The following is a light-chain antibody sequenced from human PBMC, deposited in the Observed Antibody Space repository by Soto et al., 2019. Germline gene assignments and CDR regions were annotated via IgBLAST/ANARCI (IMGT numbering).Light chain of an antibody. V-gene: IGLV2-14*01. J-gene: IGLJ1*01. CDR3: SSYTSSSTLFYV. CDR2: DVS. CDR1: SSDVGVYNY. Sequence: QSALTQPASVAGSPGQSITISCTGTSSDVGVYNYVSWYQQHPGKAPKLMIYDVSNRPSGVSNRFSGSKSGNTASLTISGLQAEDEADYYCSSYTSSSTLFYVFGTGTQLTVL.